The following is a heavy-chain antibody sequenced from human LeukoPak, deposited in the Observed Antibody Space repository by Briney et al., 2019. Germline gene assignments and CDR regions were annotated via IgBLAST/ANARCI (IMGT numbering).Heavy chain of an antibody. Sequence: SETLSLTCTVSGGSISSHYWSWIRQLPGKGLEWIGYIHSSGSTNYNPSLKSRLIISADTSKNQFSLNLSSVTAADTAVYYCTSLGDSYYYYMDVWGKGTTVTVSS. J-gene: IGHJ6*03. D-gene: IGHD2-15*01. CDR2: IHSSGST. CDR1: GGSISSHY. V-gene: IGHV4-59*11. CDR3: TSLGDSYYYYMDV.